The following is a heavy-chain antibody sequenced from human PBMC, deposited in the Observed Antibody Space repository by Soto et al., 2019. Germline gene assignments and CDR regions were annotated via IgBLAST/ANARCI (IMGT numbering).Heavy chain of an antibody. CDR1: GYTFTDYY. CDR2: MNPTSGGA. V-gene: IGHV1-2*02. J-gene: IGHJ3*02. Sequence: ASVKVSCKTSGYTFTDYYTHWVRQAPGQGLEWMGWMNPTSGGAYFAQKFQGRVTLTKDPSIGTAYIEMSSLTSDDAGVYFCTRENIENSDGLYDAFDIWGQGTTVTVSS. D-gene: IGHD5-18*01. CDR3: TRENIENSDGLYDAFDI.